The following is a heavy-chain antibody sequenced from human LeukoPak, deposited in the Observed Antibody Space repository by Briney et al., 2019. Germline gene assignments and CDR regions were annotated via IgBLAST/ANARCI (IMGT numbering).Heavy chain of an antibody. CDR1: GFTFSSYA. CDR2: ITYSGGNT. CDR3: ARDLMNAFDI. J-gene: IGHJ3*02. Sequence: PGGSLRLSCAASGFTFSSYAMSWVRQAPGKGLEWVSTITYSGGNTYYADSVKGRFTISRDNSKNTLYLQMKTLRAEDTAVYYCARDLMNAFDIWGQGTMVTVSS. D-gene: IGHD3-16*01. V-gene: IGHV3-23*01.